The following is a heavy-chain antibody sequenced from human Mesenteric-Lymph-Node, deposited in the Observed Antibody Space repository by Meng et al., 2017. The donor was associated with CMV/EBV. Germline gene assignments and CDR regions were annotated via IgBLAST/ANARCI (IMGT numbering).Heavy chain of an antibody. CDR3: AKDRVFDSISIYYFDY. D-gene: IGHD3-10*02. CDR1: GFTFSTYW. CDR2: INTDGSKI. Sequence: GESLKISCAASGFTFSTYWMHWVRQAPGKGLVWVSHINTDGSKITYADSVKGRFTISRDNSKNTVDLQMNSLRAEDTAVYYCAKDRVFDSISIYYFDYWGQGTLVTVSS. V-gene: IGHV3-74*01. J-gene: IGHJ4*02.